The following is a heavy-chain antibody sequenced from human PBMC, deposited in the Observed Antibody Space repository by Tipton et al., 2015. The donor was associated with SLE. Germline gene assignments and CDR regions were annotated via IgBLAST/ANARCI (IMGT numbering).Heavy chain of an antibody. CDR2: IYHSGST. CDR1: GGSISSDGYS. D-gene: IGHD3-9*01. V-gene: IGHV4-30-2*01. CDR3: ASRITIFALDV. J-gene: IGHJ3*01. Sequence: TLSLTCAVSGGSISSDGYSWSWIRQPPGKGLEWIGYIYHSGSTYYNPSLKSRVTISVDTSKKQFSLKLSSVTAADTAVYYCASRITIFALDVWGRGTVVTVSS.